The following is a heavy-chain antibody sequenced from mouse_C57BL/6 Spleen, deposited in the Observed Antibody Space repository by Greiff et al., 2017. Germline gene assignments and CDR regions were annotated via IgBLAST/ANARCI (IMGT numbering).Heavy chain of an antibody. CDR1: GFTFTDYY. CDR2: IRNKANGYTT. Sequence: EVKLMESGGGLVQPGGSLSLSCAASGFTFTDYYMSWVRQPPGKALEWLGFIRNKANGYTTAYSASVKGRFTISTYTSQSILYLQMKALRAEDSATYYCARYIDYGSSYWYFDVWGTGTTVTVSS. V-gene: IGHV7-3*01. J-gene: IGHJ1*03. CDR3: ARYIDYGSSYWYFDV. D-gene: IGHD1-1*01.